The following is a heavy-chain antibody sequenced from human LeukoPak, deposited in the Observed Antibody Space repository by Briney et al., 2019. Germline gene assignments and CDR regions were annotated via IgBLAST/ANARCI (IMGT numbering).Heavy chain of an antibody. Sequence: SVKVSCKASGYTFTSHYMHWVRQAPGQGLEWMGGIIPIFGTANYAQKFQGRVTITADESTSTAYMELSSLRSEDTAVYYCARDGALATGGVYYMDVWGKGTTVTVSS. CDR1: GYTFTSHY. J-gene: IGHJ6*03. V-gene: IGHV1-69*13. CDR3: ARDGALATGGVYYMDV. D-gene: IGHD2-15*01. CDR2: IIPIFGTA.